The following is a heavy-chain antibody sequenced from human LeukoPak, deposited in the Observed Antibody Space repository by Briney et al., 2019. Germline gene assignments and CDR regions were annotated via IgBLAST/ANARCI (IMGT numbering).Heavy chain of an antibody. J-gene: IGHJ4*02. D-gene: IGHD3-10*01. CDR3: ARLGFGEYYFDY. V-gene: IGHV4-39*01. CDR1: GGSISSSSYY. CDR2: IYYSGST. Sequence: KPSETLSLTCTVSGGSISSSSYYWGWIRQPPGKGLEWIGSIYYSGSTYYNPSPKSRVTISVDTSKNQFSLKLSSVTAADTAVYYCARLGFGEYYFDYWGQGTLVTVSS.